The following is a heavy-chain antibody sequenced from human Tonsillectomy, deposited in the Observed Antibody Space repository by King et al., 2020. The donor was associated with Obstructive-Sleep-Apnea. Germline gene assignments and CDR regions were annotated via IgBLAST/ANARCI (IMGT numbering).Heavy chain of an antibody. CDR2: INSDGSST. CDR3: ARGQQQLVDY. J-gene: IGHJ4*02. Sequence: HWVRQAPGKGLVWVSRINSDGSSTSYADSVKGRFTISRDNAKNTLYLQMNSLRAEDTAVYDCARGQQQLVDYWGQGTLVTVSS. D-gene: IGHD6-13*01. V-gene: IGHV3-74*01.